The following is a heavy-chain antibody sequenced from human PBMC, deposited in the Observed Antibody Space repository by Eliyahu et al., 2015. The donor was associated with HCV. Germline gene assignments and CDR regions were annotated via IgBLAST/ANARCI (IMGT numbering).Heavy chain of an antibody. Sequence: EVQLEQSGTDVKKPGESLKISCKGSGYRFTNYWIAWVRQMPGKGLEWMGIIYPGDSDTRYSPSFQGQVTISADKSISTAYLQWSSLKASDTAIYYCARRGDSHDWFDPWGQGTLVAVSS. J-gene: IGHJ5*02. V-gene: IGHV5-51*01. CDR2: IYPGDSDT. D-gene: IGHD2-21*02. CDR1: GYRFTNYW. CDR3: ARRGDSHDWFDP.